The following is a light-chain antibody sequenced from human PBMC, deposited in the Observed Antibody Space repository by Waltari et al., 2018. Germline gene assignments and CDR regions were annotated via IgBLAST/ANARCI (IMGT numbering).Light chain of an antibody. J-gene: IGKJ4*01. CDR3: QQRRNWPLT. CDR2: DAS. Sequence: EIVFTQSPYILSFSPGERATLSCRASQSVGTYLAWYQHRPCQSPRLLIYDASYRATGIPARFSGSGSETDFTLTISSLQPEDFAVYYCQQRRNWPLTFGGGTRVQI. V-gene: IGKV3-11*01. CDR1: QSVGTY.